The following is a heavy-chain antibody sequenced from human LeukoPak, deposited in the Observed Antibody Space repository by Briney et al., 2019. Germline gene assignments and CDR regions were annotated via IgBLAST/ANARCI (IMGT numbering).Heavy chain of an antibody. CDR2: IWHDGSSQ. J-gene: IGHJ4*02. D-gene: IGHD4-11*01. Sequence: GGSLRLPCAASKFTFSHFGMHWVRQAPGKGLEWVAVIWHDGSSQYYADSVKGRFTVSRDNSQKMLYLQMNSLRPEDTAVYYCAKDAQRGFDYSNSLEKWGQGTLVTVSA. CDR1: KFTFSHFG. CDR3: AKDAQRGFDYSNSLEK. V-gene: IGHV3-33*03.